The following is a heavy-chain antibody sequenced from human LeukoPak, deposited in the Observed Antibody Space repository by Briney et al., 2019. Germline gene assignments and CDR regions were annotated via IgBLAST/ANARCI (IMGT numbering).Heavy chain of an antibody. CDR1: GFTFSDYY. V-gene: IGHV3-11*01. J-gene: IGHJ4*02. D-gene: IGHD2-8*01. Sequence: GGSLRLSCAASGFTFSDYYMSWIRQAPGKGLEWVSYISSSGSTIYYADSVKGRFTISRDNSKNTLYLQMNSLRAEDTAVYYCATSLIYYFDYWGQGTLVTVSS. CDR2: ISSSGSTI. CDR3: ATSLIYYFDY.